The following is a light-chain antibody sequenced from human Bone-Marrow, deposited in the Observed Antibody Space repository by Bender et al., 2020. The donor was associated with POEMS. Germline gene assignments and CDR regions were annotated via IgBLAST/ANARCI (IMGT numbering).Light chain of an antibody. J-gene: IGLJ3*02. CDR2: DVD. Sequence: QSALTQPASVSGSPGQSITISCTGDSTNIGYYDFISWYQHHPGKVPKLMIYDVDDRPSGVSNRFSGSKSGDTASLTISGLQAEDEADYYCCSYAGSYTLVFGGGTKLTVL. CDR3: CSYAGSYTLV. CDR1: STNIGYYDF. V-gene: IGLV2-14*03.